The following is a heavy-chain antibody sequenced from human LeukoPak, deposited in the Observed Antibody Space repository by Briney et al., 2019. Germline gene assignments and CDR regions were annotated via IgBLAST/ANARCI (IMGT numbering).Heavy chain of an antibody. J-gene: IGHJ4*02. D-gene: IGHD4-17*01. CDR3: ARGKLDYGDLYYFDY. CDR1: GFTFSSYW. Sequence: GGPLRLSCAASGFTFSSYWMSWVRQAPGKGLEWVANIKQDGSEKYYVDSVKGRFTISRDNAKNSLYLQMNSLRAEDTAVYYCARGKLDYGDLYYFDYWGQGTLVTVSS. V-gene: IGHV3-7*01. CDR2: IKQDGSEK.